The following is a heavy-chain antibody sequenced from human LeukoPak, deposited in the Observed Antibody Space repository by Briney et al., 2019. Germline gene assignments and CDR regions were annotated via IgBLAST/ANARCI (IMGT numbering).Heavy chain of an antibody. CDR1: GGSISSHY. J-gene: IGHJ4*02. D-gene: IGHD6-13*01. Sequence: SETLSLTCTVSGGSISSHYWSWIRQPPGKGLEWIGYIYYSGSTNYNPSLKSRVTISVDTSKNQFSLKLSSVTAADTAVYYCARDFIGGSSSWGQGTLVTVSS. CDR2: IYYSGST. CDR3: ARDFIGGSSS. V-gene: IGHV4-59*11.